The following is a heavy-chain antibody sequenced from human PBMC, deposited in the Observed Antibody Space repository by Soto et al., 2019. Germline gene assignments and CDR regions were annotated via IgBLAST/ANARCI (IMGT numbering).Heavy chain of an antibody. J-gene: IGHJ4*02. CDR3: AKDPHYRYYFDY. D-gene: IGHD4-4*01. CDR1: GFTFSNYA. Sequence: QVQLVESGGGVVQPGRSLRLSCAASGFTFSNYAMHWVRQAPGKGLEWVAVISYDGTNKYYADSVKGRFTISRDNSKNTLYRQMNSLRAEDTAVYYCAKDPHYRYYFDYWGQGTLVTVSS. CDR2: ISYDGTNK. V-gene: IGHV3-30*18.